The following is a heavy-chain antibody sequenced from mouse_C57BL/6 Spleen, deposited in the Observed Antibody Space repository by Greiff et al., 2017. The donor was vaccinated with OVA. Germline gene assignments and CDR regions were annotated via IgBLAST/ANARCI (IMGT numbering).Heavy chain of an antibody. CDR3: ARSRVTTNADY. J-gene: IGHJ2*01. D-gene: IGHD2-1*01. Sequence: QVQLQQPGAELVKPGASVKLSCKASGYTFTSYWMQWVKQRPGQGLEWIGEIDPSDSYTNYNQKFKGKATLTVDTSSSTAYMQLSSLTSEDSAVYYCARSRVTTNADYWGQGTTLTGSS. CDR2: IDPSDSYT. CDR1: GYTFTSYW. V-gene: IGHV1-50*01.